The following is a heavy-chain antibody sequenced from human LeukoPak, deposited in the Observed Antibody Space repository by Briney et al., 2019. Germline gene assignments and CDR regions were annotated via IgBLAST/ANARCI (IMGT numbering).Heavy chain of an antibody. D-gene: IGHD1-26*01. J-gene: IGHJ4*02. CDR1: GYTFNQYG. Sequence: ASVKVSCKASGYTFNQYGMSWLRQAPGQGLEWMGWISAKNGNRDYAQKFQGRVTMTRDTSISTAYMELNRLRSDDTALYYCARGGIVAGSTGYFWGQGTLVTVSS. CDR3: ARGGIVAGSTGYF. CDR2: ISAKNGNR. V-gene: IGHV1-18*01.